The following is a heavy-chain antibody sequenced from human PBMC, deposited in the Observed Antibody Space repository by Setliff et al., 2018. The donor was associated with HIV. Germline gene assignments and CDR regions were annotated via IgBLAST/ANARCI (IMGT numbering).Heavy chain of an antibody. CDR2: IKRDGSET. J-gene: IGHJ6*03. CDR3: ARGGIYCSSTSCHRTGYYYYYMDV. Sequence: PGGSLRLSCATSGFTFSNYWMTWVRQAPGKGLEWVANIKRDGSETYYLDSVKGRFTISRDNAKNSLYLQMNSLRAEDTAVYYCARGGIYCSSTSCHRTGYYYYYMDVWGKGTTVTVSS. CDR1: GFTFSNYW. D-gene: IGHD2-2*01. V-gene: IGHV3-7*01.